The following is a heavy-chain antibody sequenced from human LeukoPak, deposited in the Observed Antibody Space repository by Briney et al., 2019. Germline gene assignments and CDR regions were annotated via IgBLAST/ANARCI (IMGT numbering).Heavy chain of an antibody. CDR1: GFTFSRHA. CDR3: ARRNNYCGDY. J-gene: IGHJ4*02. D-gene: IGHD4-11*01. CDR2: LSGTGGST. Sequence: GGSLRLSCEASGFTFSRHAMSWVRQAPGKGLEWVSSLSGTGGSTYYADSVKGRLTVFRDNSRNMLYLEMNSLRAEDTAVYYCARRNNYCGDYWGQGTLVTVSS. V-gene: IGHV3-23*01.